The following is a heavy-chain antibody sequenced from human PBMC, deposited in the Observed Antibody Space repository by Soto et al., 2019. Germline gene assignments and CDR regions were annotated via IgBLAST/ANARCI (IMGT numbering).Heavy chain of an antibody. Sequence: GESLKISCKGSGYSFAGYWTTWVRQKPGKGLEWMGRIDPSDSQTYYSPSFRGHVTISVTKSITTVFLQWSSLRASDTAMYYCARQIYDSDTGPNFQYYFDSWGQGTPVTVSS. CDR2: IDPSDSQT. CDR3: ARQIYDSDTGPNFQYYFDS. V-gene: IGHV5-10-1*01. CDR1: GYSFAGYW. J-gene: IGHJ4*02. D-gene: IGHD3-22*01.